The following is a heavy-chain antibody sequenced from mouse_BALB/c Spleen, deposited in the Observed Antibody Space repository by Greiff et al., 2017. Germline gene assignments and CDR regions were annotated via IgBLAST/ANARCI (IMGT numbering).Heavy chain of an antibody. J-gene: IGHJ1*01. Sequence: VQLKESGPGLVQPSQSLSITCTVSGFSLTSYGVHWVRQSPGKGLEWLGVIWSGGGTDYNAAFISRLSISKDNSKSQVFFKMNSLQADDTAIYSCATNSDYYGSSYAGDFDDWGAGTTVTVSA. CDR2: IWSGGGT. D-gene: IGHD1-1*01. CDR3: ATNSDYYGSSYAGDFDD. V-gene: IGHV2-4-1*01. CDR1: GFSLTSYG.